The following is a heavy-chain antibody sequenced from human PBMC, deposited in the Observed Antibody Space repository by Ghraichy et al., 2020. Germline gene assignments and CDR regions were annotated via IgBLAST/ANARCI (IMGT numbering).Heavy chain of an antibody. CDR1: GGSISSYY. D-gene: IGHD5-12*01. V-gene: IGHV4-59*01. J-gene: IGHJ4*02. CDR3: ARVDWAYEGYV. CDR2: IYYSGST. Sequence: SETLSLTCTVSGGSISSYYWSWIRQPPGKGLEWIGYIYYSGSTNYNPSLKSRVTISVDTSKNQFSLKLSSVTAADTAVYYCARVDWAYEGYVWGQGTLVTVSS.